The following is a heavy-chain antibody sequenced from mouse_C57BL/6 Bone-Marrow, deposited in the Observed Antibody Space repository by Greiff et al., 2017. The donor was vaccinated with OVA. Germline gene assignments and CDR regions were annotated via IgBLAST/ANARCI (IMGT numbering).Heavy chain of an antibody. J-gene: IGHJ3*01. D-gene: IGHD1-1*01. CDR1: GYTFTSYW. V-gene: IGHV1-55*01. CDR3: ARTDYGSSYEAWFAY. Sequence: QVQLQQPGAELVKPGASVKMSCKASGYTFTSYWITWVKQRPGQGLEWIGDIYPGSGSTNYNEKFKSKATLTVDPSSRQAYHRLSRLKSEDSAVYDSARTDYGSSYEAWFAYWGQGTLVTVSA. CDR2: IYPGSGST.